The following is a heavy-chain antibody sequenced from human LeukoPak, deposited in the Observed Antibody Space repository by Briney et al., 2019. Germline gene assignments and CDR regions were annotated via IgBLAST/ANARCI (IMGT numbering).Heavy chain of an antibody. CDR2: ISGRGGST. Sequence: GGSLRLSCAASGFIFSSYAMSWVRQAPGMGLGWVSAISGRGGSTYYADSVKGRFSISRDNSKNTLYLQMNSLRAEDTAVYYCAKRPATFQIDYWGQGTLVTVSS. J-gene: IGHJ4*02. V-gene: IGHV3-23*01. CDR1: GFIFSSYA. D-gene: IGHD3-16*01. CDR3: AKRPATFQIDY.